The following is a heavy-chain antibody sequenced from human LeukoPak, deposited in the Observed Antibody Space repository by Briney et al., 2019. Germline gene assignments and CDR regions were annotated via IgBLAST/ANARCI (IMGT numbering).Heavy chain of an antibody. CDR3: ARVVITFYYFDY. CDR1: GGSFSGYF. CDR2: INHSGST. J-gene: IGHJ4*02. D-gene: IGHD3-22*01. V-gene: IGHV4-34*01. Sequence: PSETLSLTCAVYGGSFSGYFWSWIRQPPGKGLKWIGEINHSGSTNYNPSLKSRVTISVDTSKNQFSLRLSSVTAADTAVYYCARVVITFYYFDYWGQGTLVTVSS.